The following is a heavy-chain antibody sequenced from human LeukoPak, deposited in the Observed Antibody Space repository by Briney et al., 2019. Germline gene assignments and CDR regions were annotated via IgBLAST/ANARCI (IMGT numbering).Heavy chain of an antibody. V-gene: IGHV4-39*01. CDR2: IYYSGGT. D-gene: IGHD3-22*01. Sequence: SETLSLTCTVSGGSISSSSYYWGWIRQPPGKGLEWIGSIYYSGGTYYNPSLKSRVTISVDTSKNQFSLNLSSVTAADTAVYYCARLYYDSSGYYQICYFDYWGQGTLVTVSS. CDR3: ARLYYDSSGYYQICYFDY. J-gene: IGHJ4*02. CDR1: GGSISSSSYY.